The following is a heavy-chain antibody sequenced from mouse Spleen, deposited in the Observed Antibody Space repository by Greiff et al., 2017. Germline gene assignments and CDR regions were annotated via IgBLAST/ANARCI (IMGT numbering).Heavy chain of an antibody. J-gene: IGHJ4*01. Sequence: QVQLQQSGAELVRPGSSVKLSCKASGYTFTSYWMDWVKQRPGQGLEWIGNIYPSDSETHYNQKFKDKATLTVDKSSSTAYMQLSSLTSEDSAVYYCAREDDGYYYAMDYWGQGTSVTVSS. CDR1: GYTFTSYW. CDR3: AREDDGYYYAMDY. V-gene: IGHV1-61*01. CDR2: IYPSDSET. D-gene: IGHD2-3*01.